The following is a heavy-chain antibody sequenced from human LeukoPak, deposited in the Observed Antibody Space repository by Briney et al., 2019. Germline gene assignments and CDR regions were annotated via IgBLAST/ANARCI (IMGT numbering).Heavy chain of an antibody. D-gene: IGHD2-21*02. Sequence: SETLSLTCTVSGGSISSSSSYWGWIRQPPGKGLDWIGHIYYSGSTYYNPSLKSRVTVSVDTSKKQFSLKQNSVTAADTAVYYCARYFCGGDCYSGYFDSWGQGTLVTVSS. J-gene: IGHJ4*02. CDR1: GGSISSSSSY. V-gene: IGHV4-39*01. CDR2: IYYSGST. CDR3: ARYFCGGDCYSGYFDS.